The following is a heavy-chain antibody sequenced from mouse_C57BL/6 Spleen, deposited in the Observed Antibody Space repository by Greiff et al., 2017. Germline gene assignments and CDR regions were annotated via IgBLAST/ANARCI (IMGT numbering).Heavy chain of an antibody. CDR3: APRDYDVFAY. D-gene: IGHD2-4*01. V-gene: IGHV1-26*01. CDR2: INPNNGGT. Sequence: EVQLQQSGPELVKPGASVKISCKASGYTFTDYYMNWVKQSHGKSLEWIGDINPNNGGTSYNQKFKGKATLTVDKSSSTAYMELRSLTSEDSAVYYCAPRDYDVFAYWGQGTLVTVSA. J-gene: IGHJ3*01. CDR1: GYTFTDYY.